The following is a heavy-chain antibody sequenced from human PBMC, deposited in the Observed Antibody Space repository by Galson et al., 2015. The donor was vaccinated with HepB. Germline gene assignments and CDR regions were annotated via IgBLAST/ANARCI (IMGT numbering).Heavy chain of an antibody. J-gene: IGHJ4*02. CDR3: TRDRPDFWSGYADY. V-gene: IGHV1-18*01. Sequence: SVKVSCKASGYTFTSYGISWVRQAPGQGLEWMGWISAYNGNTNYAQKLQGRVTMTTDTSTSTAYMELRSLRSDDTAVYYCTRDRPDFWSGYADYWGQGTLVTVSS. CDR1: GYTFTSYG. D-gene: IGHD3-3*01. CDR2: ISAYNGNT.